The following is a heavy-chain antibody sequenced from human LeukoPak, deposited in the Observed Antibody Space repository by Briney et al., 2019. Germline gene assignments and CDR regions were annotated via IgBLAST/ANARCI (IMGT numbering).Heavy chain of an antibody. V-gene: IGHV3-15*01. CDR1: GFSFTDAW. J-gene: IGHJ4*02. CDR2: LKSKAAGGTT. CDR3: TTGNY. Sequence: KPGGSLMLSCAASGFSFTDAWMSWVRQAPGKGLEWVGHLKSKAAGGTTDYAAPVKARFTISGDDSKNTLYLQMNSLKTEDTAVYYCTTGNYWGQGTLVTVSS.